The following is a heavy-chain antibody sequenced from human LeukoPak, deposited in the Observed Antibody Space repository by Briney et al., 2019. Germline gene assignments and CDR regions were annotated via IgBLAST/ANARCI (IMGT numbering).Heavy chain of an antibody. V-gene: IGHV1-69*13. J-gene: IGHJ5*02. Sequence: PRASVKVSCTASGGTFNNYAINWVRQAPGQGLEWMGGIIPIFGSSNYAQKFQGRVTITADESTTTAYMELSSLRSEDTAVYYCARVTHTELSTWFDPWGQGTLVTVSS. CDR3: ARVTHTELSTWFDP. CDR1: GGTFNNYA. D-gene: IGHD5-18*01. CDR2: IIPIFGSS.